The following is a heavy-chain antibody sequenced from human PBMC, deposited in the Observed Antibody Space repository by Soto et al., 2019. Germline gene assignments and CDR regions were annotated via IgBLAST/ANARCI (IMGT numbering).Heavy chain of an antibody. Sequence: QVQLVESGGGVVQPGRSLRLSCAASGFTFSSYAMHWVRQAPGKGLEWVAVISYDGSNKYYADSVKRRFTISRDNSKNTLYLQMNSLRAEDTAVYYCARDKGSGWYPLDYWGQGTLVTVSS. CDR2: ISYDGSNK. CDR1: GFTFSSYA. J-gene: IGHJ4*02. CDR3: ARDKGSGWYPLDY. D-gene: IGHD6-19*01. V-gene: IGHV3-30-3*01.